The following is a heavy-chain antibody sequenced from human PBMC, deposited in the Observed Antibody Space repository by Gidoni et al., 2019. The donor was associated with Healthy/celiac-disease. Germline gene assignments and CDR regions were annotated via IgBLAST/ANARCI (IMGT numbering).Heavy chain of an antibody. Sequence: QVQLVQSGAEVTKPGSSVKVSCKASGGTFSSYTISWVRQAPGQGLEWMGRIIPILGIANYAQKFQGRGTITADKSTSTAYMELSSLRSEDTAVDYCAREVVVVVAATRGVGPHFDYWGQGTLVTVSS. D-gene: IGHD2-15*01. CDR2: IIPILGIA. J-gene: IGHJ4*02. CDR3: AREVVVVVAATRGVGPHFDY. V-gene: IGHV1-69*08. CDR1: GGTFSSYT.